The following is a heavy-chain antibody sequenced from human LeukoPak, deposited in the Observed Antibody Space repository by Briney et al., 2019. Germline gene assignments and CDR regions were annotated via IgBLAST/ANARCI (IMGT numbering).Heavy chain of an antibody. V-gene: IGHV3-7*04. CDR1: GFTFSSYW. CDR3: ARAGHNGGSYHFGY. D-gene: IGHD1-26*01. CDR2: IKQDGSEK. J-gene: IGHJ4*02. Sequence: GGSLRLSCVVSGFTFSSYWMSWVRQAPGKGLEWVANIKQDGSEKYYVDSVKGRFTVSRDAAKTSLYLQMGSLTAEDTALYYCARAGHNGGSYHFGYWGQGTLVTVSS.